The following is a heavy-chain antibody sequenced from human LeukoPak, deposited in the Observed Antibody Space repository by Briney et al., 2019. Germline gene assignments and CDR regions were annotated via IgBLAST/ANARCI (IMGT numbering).Heavy chain of an antibody. Sequence: GGSLRLSCTASGFTFGDYAMGWVRQAPGKGLEWVGFIRSKAYGGTTEYAASVKGRFTISRDDSKSIAYLQMNSLKTEDTAVYYCTRGVYFDYWGQGTLVTVST. J-gene: IGHJ4*02. D-gene: IGHD2-8*01. CDR1: GFTFGDYA. CDR3: TRGVYFDY. CDR2: IRSKAYGGTT. V-gene: IGHV3-49*04.